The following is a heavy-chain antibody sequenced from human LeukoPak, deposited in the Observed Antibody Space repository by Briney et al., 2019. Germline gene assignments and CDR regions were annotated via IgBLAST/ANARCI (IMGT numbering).Heavy chain of an antibody. CDR3: ARVRDGYNDAYDF. CDR1: GYSFTNYN. Sequence: ASVKVSCKTSGYSFTNYNLHWVRQAPGQRLEWMGIIKPSGDNTNNAQKFRGRVTMTSDTSTSTVYMELSSLKFEDTAVYYCARVRDGYNDAYDFWGQGTMVTVTS. J-gene: IGHJ3*01. D-gene: IGHD5-24*01. CDR2: IKPSGDNT. V-gene: IGHV1-46*01.